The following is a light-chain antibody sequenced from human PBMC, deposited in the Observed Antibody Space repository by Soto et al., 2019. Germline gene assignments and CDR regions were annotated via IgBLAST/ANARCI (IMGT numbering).Light chain of an antibody. Sequence: DIQMTQSPSTLSASVGDRVTISCRASQSISNWLAWYQQKPGKAPKLLLYKASSLESGVPSRFGGSGSGTEFTLTISSLQPDDFATYYCQQSNSYSRTFGQGTKVDIK. V-gene: IGKV1-5*03. CDR1: QSISNW. CDR3: QQSNSYSRT. CDR2: KAS. J-gene: IGKJ1*01.